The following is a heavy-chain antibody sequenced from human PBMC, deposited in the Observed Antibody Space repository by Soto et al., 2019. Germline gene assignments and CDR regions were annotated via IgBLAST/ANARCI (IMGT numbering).Heavy chain of an antibody. CDR2: IYYSGST. D-gene: IGHD6-13*01. V-gene: IGHV4-59*01. CDR1: GGSISSYY. CDR3: ARDLGYSSSWDMGLDS. Sequence: PSETLSLTCTVSGGSISSYYWSWIRQPPGKGLEWIGYIYYSGSTNYNPSLKSRVTISVDTSKNQFSLKLSSVTAADTAVYYCARDLGYSSSWDMGLDSWGQGTLVTVSS. J-gene: IGHJ4*02.